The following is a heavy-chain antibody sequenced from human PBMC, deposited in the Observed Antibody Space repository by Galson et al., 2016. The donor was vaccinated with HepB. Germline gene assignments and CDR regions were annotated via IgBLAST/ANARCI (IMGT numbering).Heavy chain of an antibody. CDR3: AKAHYDILTGYWPYFDY. J-gene: IGHJ4*01. D-gene: IGHD3-9*01. CDR2: ISGSGGST. CDR1: GFTFRSYA. Sequence: LRLSCAASGFTFRSYAMSWVRQAPGKGLEWVSGISGSGGSTYYADSVKGRITISRDNSKNTLYPQMNSLRVEDTAVYYCAKAHYDILTGYWPYFDYWGQGTPVTVSS. V-gene: IGHV3-23*01.